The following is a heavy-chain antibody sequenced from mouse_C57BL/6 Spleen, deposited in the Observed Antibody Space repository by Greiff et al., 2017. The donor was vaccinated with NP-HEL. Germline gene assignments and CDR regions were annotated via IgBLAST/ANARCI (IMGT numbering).Heavy chain of an antibody. V-gene: IGHV1-42*01. Sequence: EVMLVESGPELVKPGASVKISCKASGYSFTGYYMNWVKQSPEKSLEWIGEINPSTGGTTYNQKFKAKATLTVDKSSSTAYMQLKSLTSEDSAVYYCASGPYYVYAMDYWGQGTSVTVSS. CDR1: GYSFTGYY. CDR2: INPSTGGT. D-gene: IGHD1-1*01. CDR3: ASGPYYVYAMDY. J-gene: IGHJ4*01.